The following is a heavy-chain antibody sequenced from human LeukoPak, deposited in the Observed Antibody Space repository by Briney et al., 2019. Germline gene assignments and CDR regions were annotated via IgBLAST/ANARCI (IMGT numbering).Heavy chain of an antibody. J-gene: IGHJ5*02. CDR2: VYYSGGI. CDR1: GDSITSGEDY. V-gene: IGHV4-39*07. D-gene: IGHD2/OR15-2a*01. CDR3: ARREYAAWFDP. Sequence: PSETLSLTCSVSGDSITSGEDYWAWLRQPPGQGLEWLGSVYYSGGIKYNPSLKGRVSISRGMSKKQFSLNLNSVNATDPAVYSCARREYAAWFDPWGQGTLVTVSS.